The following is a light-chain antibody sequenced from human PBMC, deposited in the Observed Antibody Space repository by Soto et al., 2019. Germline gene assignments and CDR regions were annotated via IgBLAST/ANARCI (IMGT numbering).Light chain of an antibody. CDR3: QQYNNLPWT. J-gene: IGKJ1*01. CDR2: AAS. V-gene: IGKV3D-15*01. CDR1: HSVNRQ. Sequence: IVFTQSPSRLSLSPGQRVTLSCRASHSVNRQVLWYQHRPGQAPRLLIYAASTRATGIPARFIGNGSGTEFTLTISSLQSEDFAVYYCQQYNNLPWTFGQGTKVDIK.